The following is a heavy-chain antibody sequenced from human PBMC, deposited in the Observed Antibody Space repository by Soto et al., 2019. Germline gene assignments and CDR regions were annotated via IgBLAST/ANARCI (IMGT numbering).Heavy chain of an antibody. CDR2: IRSKAYGGTT. D-gene: IGHD2-2*01. CDR1: GFTFGDYA. J-gene: IGHJ6*02. CDR3: TRDSSGVVVPADSYYYYYGMDV. V-gene: IGHV3-49*03. Sequence: GGSLRLSCTASGFTFGDYAMSWFRQAPGKGLEWVGFIRSKAYGGTTEYAASVKGRFTISRDDSKSIAYLQMNSLKTEDTAVYYCTRDSSGVVVPADSYYYYYGMDVWGQGTTVTVSS.